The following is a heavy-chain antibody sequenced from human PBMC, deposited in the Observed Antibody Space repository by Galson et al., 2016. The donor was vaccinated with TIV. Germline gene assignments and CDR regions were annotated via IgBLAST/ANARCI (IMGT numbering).Heavy chain of an antibody. Sequence: SLRLSCAASGFTFDDYAMYWVRQAPGKGLEWVSGISWSSDSIGYADSVKGRFTISRDNGKNSLYLEMNSPREEDTAFYYCAKSDTIFGVVIGYDAFDVWGQGTLVTVSS. V-gene: IGHV3-9*01. CDR3: AKSDTIFGVVIGYDAFDV. CDR2: ISWSSDSI. CDR1: GFTFDDYA. J-gene: IGHJ3*01. D-gene: IGHD3-3*01.